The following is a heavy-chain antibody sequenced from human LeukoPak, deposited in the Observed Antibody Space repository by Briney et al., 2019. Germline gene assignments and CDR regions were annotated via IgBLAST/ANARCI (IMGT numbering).Heavy chain of an antibody. J-gene: IGHJ6*03. CDR1: GFTFSDYY. V-gene: IGHV3-11*04. D-gene: IGHD5-12*01. CDR3: ARDQGLVATLPYYYYYYYMDV. Sequence: GGSLRLSCAASGFTFSDYYMSWIRQAPGKGLEWVSYISSSGSTIYYADSVKGRFTISRDNAKNSLYLQMNSLRAEDTAVYYCARDQGLVATLPYYYYYYYMDVWGKGTTVTVSS. CDR2: ISSSGSTI.